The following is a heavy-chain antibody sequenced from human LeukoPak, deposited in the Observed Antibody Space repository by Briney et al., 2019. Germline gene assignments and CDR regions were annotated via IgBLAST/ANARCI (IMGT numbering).Heavy chain of an antibody. J-gene: IGHJ3*02. D-gene: IGHD3-3*01. Sequence: PGGSLRLSCAASGFTFSSYAMSWVRQAPGKGLEWGSAISGSGGSTYYADSVKCRFTISRDNSKNTLYLQMNSLRAEDTAVYYCAKDSTYYDFWSGHDAFDIWGQGTMVTVSA. V-gene: IGHV3-23*01. CDR1: GFTFSSYA. CDR3: AKDSTYYDFWSGHDAFDI. CDR2: ISGSGGST.